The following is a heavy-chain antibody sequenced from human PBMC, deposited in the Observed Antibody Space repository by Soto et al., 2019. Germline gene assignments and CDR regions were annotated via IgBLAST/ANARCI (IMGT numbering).Heavy chain of an antibody. V-gene: IGHV3-7*05. CDR3: ARDHTHYPPRPGP. CDR2: IKQDGSEK. D-gene: IGHD1-26*01. Sequence: QPGGSLRLSCAASGFTFSSYWMSWVRQAPGKGLEWVANIKQDGSEKYYVDSVKGRFTISRDNAKNSLYLQMNSLRAEDTAVYYCARDHTHYPPRPGPWGQGTLVTVSS. CDR1: GFTFSSYW. J-gene: IGHJ5*02.